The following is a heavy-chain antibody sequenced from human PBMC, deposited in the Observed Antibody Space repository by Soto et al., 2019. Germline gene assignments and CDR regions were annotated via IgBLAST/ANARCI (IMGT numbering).Heavy chain of an antibody. V-gene: IGHV3-7*01. CDR3: ARVHTSPGISGDF. D-gene: IGHD6-13*01. CDR1: GFTFSDYW. J-gene: IGHJ4*02. CDR2: IKQDGSEK. Sequence: GGSLRLSCAASGFTFSDYWMSWVRQSPGKGLEWVADIKQDGSEKHYVDSVKGRFTISRDNVKNLLYLHMNSLRAEDTAVYYCARVHTSPGISGDFWCQGTLVTVSS.